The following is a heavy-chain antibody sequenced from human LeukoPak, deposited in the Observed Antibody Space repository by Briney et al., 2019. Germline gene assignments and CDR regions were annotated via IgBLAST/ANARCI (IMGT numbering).Heavy chain of an antibody. D-gene: IGHD3-16*01. CDR2: MNPNSGNT. Sequence: LEWMGWMNPNSGNTGYAQKFQGRVTMTRNTSISTAYMELSSLRSEDTAVYYCATSEGGDYWGQGTLVTVSS. CDR3: ATSEGGDY. J-gene: IGHJ4*02. V-gene: IGHV1-8*01.